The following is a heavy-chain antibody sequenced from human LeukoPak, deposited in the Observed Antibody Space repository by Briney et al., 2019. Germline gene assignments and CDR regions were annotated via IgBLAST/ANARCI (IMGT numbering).Heavy chain of an antibody. Sequence: SETLSLTCTVSGGPISSGDYYWSWIRQPPGKGLEWIGYIYYSGSTYYNPSLKSRVTISVDTSKNQFSLKLSSVTAADTAVYYCARAGWYDYVWGSYRPLDYWGQGTLVTVSS. V-gene: IGHV4-30-4*01. CDR2: IYYSGST. CDR1: GGPISSGDYY. J-gene: IGHJ4*02. CDR3: ARAGWYDYVWGSYRPLDY. D-gene: IGHD3-16*02.